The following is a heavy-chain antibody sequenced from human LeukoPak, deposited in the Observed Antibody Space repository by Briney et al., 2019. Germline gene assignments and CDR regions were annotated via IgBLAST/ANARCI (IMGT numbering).Heavy chain of an antibody. Sequence: SETLSLTCTVSGGSISSYSWSWIRQPPGKGLEWIGYIYYSGSTNYNPSLKSRVTISVDTSKNQFSLKLSSVTAADTAVYYCARGNSGSYGEHYFDYWGQGTLVTVSS. CDR3: ARGNSGSYGEHYFDY. CDR2: IYYSGST. D-gene: IGHD1-26*01. J-gene: IGHJ4*02. V-gene: IGHV4-59*01. CDR1: GGSISSYS.